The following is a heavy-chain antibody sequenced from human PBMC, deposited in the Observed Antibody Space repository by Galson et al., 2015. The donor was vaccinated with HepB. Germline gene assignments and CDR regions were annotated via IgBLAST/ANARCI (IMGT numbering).Heavy chain of an antibody. CDR3: AKAADRSGRSSFDY. D-gene: IGHD6-19*01. V-gene: IGHV3-23*01. J-gene: IGHJ4*02. Sequence: SLRLSCAASGFTFSSYTMSWVRQAPGKGLEWVSTIVSRGGTTYYADSVKGRFTISRDNFKNTLYLQMNSLRAEDTAVYYCAKAADRSGRSSFDYWGQGTLVTVSS. CDR1: GFTFSSYT. CDR2: IVSRGGTT.